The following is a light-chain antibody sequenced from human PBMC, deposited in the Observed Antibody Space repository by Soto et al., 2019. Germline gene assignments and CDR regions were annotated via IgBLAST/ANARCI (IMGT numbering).Light chain of an antibody. J-gene: IGKJ5*01. CDR3: QQYNNWPPIT. CDR2: GAS. V-gene: IGKV3-15*01. Sequence: IVMAQSPATLSVSTGERATLSCRTSQSVSSNLAWYQQKPGQAPRLLIYGASTRATGIPARFSGSGSGTEFTLTISSLQSEDFAVYYCQQYNNWPPITFGQGTRLEIK. CDR1: QSVSSN.